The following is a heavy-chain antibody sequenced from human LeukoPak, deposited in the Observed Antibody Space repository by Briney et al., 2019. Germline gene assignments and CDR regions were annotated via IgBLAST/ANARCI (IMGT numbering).Heavy chain of an antibody. Sequence: PSETLSLTCAVSGGSISSSSYYWGWIRQPPGKGLEWIGSIYYSGSTYYNPSLKSRVTISVDTSKNQFSLKLSSVTAADTAVCYCATQRALLYQISGLSGAFDIWGQGTMVTVSS. J-gene: IGHJ3*02. CDR1: GGSISSSSYY. V-gene: IGHV4-39*01. D-gene: IGHD3-10*01. CDR2: IYYSGST. CDR3: ATQRALLYQISGLSGAFDI.